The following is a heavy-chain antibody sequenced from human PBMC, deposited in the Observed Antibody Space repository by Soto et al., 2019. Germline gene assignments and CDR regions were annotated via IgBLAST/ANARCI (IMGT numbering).Heavy chain of an antibody. J-gene: IGHJ6*02. D-gene: IGHD5-12*01. CDR2: ISTYNGDT. CDR1: GYTFTRSA. V-gene: IGHV1-18*01. Sequence: QVQLVQSGAEVKKPGASVKVSCKASGYTFTRSAISWVRQAPGQGLEWMGWISTYNGDTNYAQTFQGRVTMTTDTSTSTVHMEVRSLRSDDTAVYYCAREGVAPYYYYGMDVWGQGTPVTVSS. CDR3: AREGVAPYYYYGMDV.